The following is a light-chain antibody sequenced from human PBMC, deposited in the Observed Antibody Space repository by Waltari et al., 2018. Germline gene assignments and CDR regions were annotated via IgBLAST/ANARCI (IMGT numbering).Light chain of an antibody. Sequence: QSVLTQPPTASGAPGQRFTISRSGRSLHIGGNLLHCYKPLPGTAPKLIIYINNQRPSGVPDRSSGSKSGTSASLAISGLQSEDEADYYCAAWDDSRNGWVFGGGTKVSVL. V-gene: IGLV1-44*01. CDR1: SLHIGGNL. CDR3: AAWDDSRNGWV. J-gene: IGLJ3*02. CDR2: INN.